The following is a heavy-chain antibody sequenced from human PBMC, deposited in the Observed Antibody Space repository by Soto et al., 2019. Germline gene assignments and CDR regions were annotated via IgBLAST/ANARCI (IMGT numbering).Heavy chain of an antibody. CDR3: ARDWAAAGPLDY. V-gene: IGHV1-18*01. D-gene: IGHD6-13*01. CDR2: ISAYNGNT. Sequence: QVQLVQSGAEVKKPGASVKVSCKASGYTFTSYGISWVRQAPGQGLEWMGWISAYNGNTNYAQKLQGRVTMTTDTYTSTGYMEMRSLRSDDTAVYYCARDWAAAGPLDYWGQGTLVTVSS. J-gene: IGHJ4*02. CDR1: GYTFTSYG.